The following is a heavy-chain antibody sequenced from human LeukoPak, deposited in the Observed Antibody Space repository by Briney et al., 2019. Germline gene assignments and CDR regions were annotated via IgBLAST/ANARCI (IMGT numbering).Heavy chain of an antibody. D-gene: IGHD3-3*01. V-gene: IGHV3-66*01. CDR3: AAPFWSGYPS. CDR1: GFTVSNNY. CDR2: IYSGGNT. J-gene: IGHJ4*02. Sequence: GGSLRLSCAASGFTVSNNYMSWVRQAPGKGLEWVSVIYSGGNTYYADSVKGRFTISRDNSKNTLLLQMNSLRAEDTAVYYCAAPFWSGYPSWGQGTLVTVSS.